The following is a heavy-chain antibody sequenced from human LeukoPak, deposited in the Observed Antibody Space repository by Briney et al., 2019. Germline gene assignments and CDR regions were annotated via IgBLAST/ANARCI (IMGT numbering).Heavy chain of an antibody. CDR1: GFTFYSYG. Sequence: GGSLRLSCAASGFTFYSYGMHWVRQAPGKGLEWVSAISGSGGSTYYADSVKGRFTISRDNSKNTLYLQMNSLRAEDTAVYYCAKAPTYYYDSSGYCFDYWGQGTLVTVSS. D-gene: IGHD3-22*01. CDR2: ISGSGGST. V-gene: IGHV3-23*01. J-gene: IGHJ4*02. CDR3: AKAPTYYYDSSGYCFDY.